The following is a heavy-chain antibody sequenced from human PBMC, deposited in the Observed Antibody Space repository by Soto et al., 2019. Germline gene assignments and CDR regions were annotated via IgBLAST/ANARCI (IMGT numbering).Heavy chain of an antibody. CDR3: ARFTYKSDVNWFDP. CDR2: IYCSVST. CDR1: CGSSISSNYL. Sequence: SETQSPTGTGSCGSSISSNYLWGLSREPPGRGLELIGSIYCSVSTYYNPSLKSRVTISGDTSKNQFSLNLCSVPAADTAVYFCARFTYKSDVNWFDPWGQGTQVSVSS. J-gene: IGHJ5*02. D-gene: IGHD1-20*01. V-gene: IGHV4-39*07.